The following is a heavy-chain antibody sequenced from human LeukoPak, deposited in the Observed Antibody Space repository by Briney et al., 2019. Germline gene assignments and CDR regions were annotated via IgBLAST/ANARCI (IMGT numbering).Heavy chain of an antibody. CDR2: IGGSGDKT. CDR1: GFSFSSHG. Sequence: GGSLRLSCAASGFSFSSHGMNWVRQAPGKGLEWVSGIGGSGDKTYYADSVKGRFTISRDNSKNSLYLQMDSLGPEGTAVYYCARDPYSGSYGNEYYYYMDVWGKGTTVTISS. V-gene: IGHV3-23*01. J-gene: IGHJ6*03. D-gene: IGHD1-26*01. CDR3: ARDPYSGSYGNEYYYYMDV.